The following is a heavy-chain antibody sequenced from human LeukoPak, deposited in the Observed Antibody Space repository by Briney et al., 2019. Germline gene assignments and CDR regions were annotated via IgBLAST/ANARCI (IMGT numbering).Heavy chain of an antibody. V-gene: IGHV5-51*01. Sequence: GESLKISCKASGYIFTNYWIGWVRQTPGKGLEWMGIIYPGDSDARYSPSFQGQVTISADKSISTAYLQWDSLKASDTAIYYCAKEGMTASGIGLDYWGQGTLVTVSS. CDR3: AKEGMTASGIGLDY. CDR1: GYIFTNYW. D-gene: IGHD2-21*02. CDR2: IYPGDSDA. J-gene: IGHJ4*02.